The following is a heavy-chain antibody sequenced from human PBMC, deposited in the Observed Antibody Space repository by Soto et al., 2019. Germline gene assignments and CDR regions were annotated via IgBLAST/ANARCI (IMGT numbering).Heavy chain of an antibody. CDR1: GGSISSYY. V-gene: IGHV4-59*01. CDR2: IHYTGIT. CDR3: ARGTSWCSSNNCYEIDP. J-gene: IGHJ5*02. D-gene: IGHD2-2*01. Sequence: LSLTCTVSGGSISSYYWNWIRQPPGKGLEWIGYIHYTGITNYNPSLKSRATILVDTSKNQFSLRLSSVTAADTAVYYCARGTSWCSSNNCYEIDPWGQGTLVTVSS.